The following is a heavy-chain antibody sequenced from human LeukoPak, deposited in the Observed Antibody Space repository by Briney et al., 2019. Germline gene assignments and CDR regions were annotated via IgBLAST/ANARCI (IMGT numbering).Heavy chain of an antibody. CDR3: ARESGGLRGVIIPAHLDV. J-gene: IGHJ6*02. D-gene: IGHD3-10*01. CDR2: ISPHSGYT. V-gene: IGHV1-2*02. Sequence: ASVRVSCKASGYTFTAHYIHWVRQSPGQRLEWMGWISPHSGYTEFIQKIQGRVTMTRETSIRTVYMELTRLRSDDTAVYYCARESGGLRGVIIPAHLDVWGQGTAVTVSS. CDR1: GYTFTAHY.